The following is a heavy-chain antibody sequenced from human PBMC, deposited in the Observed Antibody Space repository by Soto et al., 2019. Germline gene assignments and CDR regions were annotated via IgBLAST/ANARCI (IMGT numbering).Heavy chain of an antibody. J-gene: IGHJ5*02. CDR2: IGGSGSSA. V-gene: IGHV3-23*01. Sequence: EVQLLESGGGLVQPGGSLRLSCAASGFTFKNFAVSWVRQAPGKGMEWVSAIGGSGSSANYADSVKGRFTDSRDDSKSTLYRQMSGLRVDDTALYYCAKDAVAYNGEWDWFDLWGQGTLVTVSS. CDR1: GFTFKNFA. CDR3: AKDAVAYNGEWDWFDL. D-gene: IGHD3-10*01.